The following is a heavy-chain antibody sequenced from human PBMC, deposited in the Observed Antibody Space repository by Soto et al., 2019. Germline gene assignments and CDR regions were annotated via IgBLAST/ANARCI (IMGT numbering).Heavy chain of an antibody. Sequence: GASVEVSCKASGYTFSSYCISWVRQAPGPGLEWMGGISAYNGNTNYAQKLQGRVTMTTDTSTSTAYMELRSLRSDDTAVYYCAREYDSSGYYLNWFDPWGQGTLVTVSS. CDR2: ISAYNGNT. CDR3: AREYDSSGYYLNWFDP. D-gene: IGHD3-22*01. J-gene: IGHJ5*02. CDR1: GYTFSSYC. V-gene: IGHV1-18*01.